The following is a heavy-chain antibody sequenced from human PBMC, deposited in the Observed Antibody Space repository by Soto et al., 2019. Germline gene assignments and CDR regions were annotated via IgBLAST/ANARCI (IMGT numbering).Heavy chain of an antibody. CDR3: AKDSSGMIDY. CDR2: ISYDGSNK. CDR1: GFTFSSYG. D-gene: IGHD6-19*01. V-gene: IGHV3-30*18. Sequence: QVQLVESGGGVVQPGRSLRLSCAPSGFTFSSYGMHWVRQAPGKGLEWVAFISYDGSNKYFVYSVKGRFTISRDNSKNTLYLQMNSLRAEDTAVYYCAKDSSGMIDYWGQGTLVTVSS. J-gene: IGHJ4*02.